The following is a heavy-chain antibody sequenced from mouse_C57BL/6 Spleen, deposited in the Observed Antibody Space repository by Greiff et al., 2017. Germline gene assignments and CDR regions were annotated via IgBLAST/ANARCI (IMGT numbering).Heavy chain of an antibody. J-gene: IGHJ4*01. CDR1: GYTFTSYW. V-gene: IGHV1-52*01. D-gene: IGHD2-4*01. CDR2: IDPSDSET. Sequence: VQLQQPGAELVRPGSSVKLSCKASGYTFTSYWMHWVKQRPIQGLEWIGNIDPSDSETHYNQKVKDKATLTVDKSSSTAYMQLSSLTSEDSAVLYCARGVDYDGDYAMDYWGQGTSVTVSS. CDR3: ARGVDYDGDYAMDY.